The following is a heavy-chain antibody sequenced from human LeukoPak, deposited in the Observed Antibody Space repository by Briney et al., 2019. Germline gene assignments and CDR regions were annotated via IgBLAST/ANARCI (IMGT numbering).Heavy chain of an antibody. CDR2: INPHTGRT. D-gene: IGHD5-12*01. Sequence: VSGKGSRQASAYSLTPQHIHRVRQAPRHGLEWMGSINPHTGRTDYAQKFQGRVTMTRDTTISTAYMELSRLRSDDTAVYYCAPSAYSDYGLGHFDYWGQGTLVTVSS. J-gene: IGHJ4*02. V-gene: IGHV1-2*02. CDR1: AYSLTPQH. CDR3: APSAYSDYGLGHFDY.